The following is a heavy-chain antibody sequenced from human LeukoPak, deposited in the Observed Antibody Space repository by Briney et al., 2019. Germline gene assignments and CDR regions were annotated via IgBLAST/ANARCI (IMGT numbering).Heavy chain of an antibody. V-gene: IGHV3-23*01. CDR1: GFLFSTYA. D-gene: IGHD6-13*01. Sequence: GSLRLSCATSGFLFSTYALSWVRQAPGKGLEWASSISGSSGSTYHADSVKGRFTISRDSSKNTLYLQMNSLRAEDTAIYYCARVIRAAPGKGYFDYWGQGTLVTVSS. CDR2: ISGSSGST. J-gene: IGHJ4*02. CDR3: ARVIRAAPGKGYFDY.